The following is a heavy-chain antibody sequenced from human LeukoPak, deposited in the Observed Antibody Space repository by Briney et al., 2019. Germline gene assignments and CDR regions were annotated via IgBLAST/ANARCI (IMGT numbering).Heavy chain of an antibody. V-gene: IGHV3-30*02. CDR1: GFTFSSYG. D-gene: IGHD1-1*01. Sequence: RGESLKISCAASGFTFSSYGMHWVRQAPGKGLEWVAFIRYDGSNKYYADSVKGRFTISRDNSKNTLYLQMNSLRAEDTAVYYCAGDVQLEGGDAFDIWGQGTMVTVSS. J-gene: IGHJ3*02. CDR2: IRYDGSNK. CDR3: AGDVQLEGGDAFDI.